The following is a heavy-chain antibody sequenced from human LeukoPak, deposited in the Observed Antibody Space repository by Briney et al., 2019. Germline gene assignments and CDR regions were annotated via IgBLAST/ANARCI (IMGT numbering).Heavy chain of an antibody. CDR1: GFIVSSNY. Sequence: GGSLRLSCAASGFIVSSNYMSWVRQAPGKGLEWVSVIYAGGSTYYADSVKGRFTIPRDNSKNTLYLQMNSLRADDTAVYYCALFLGLGYWGQGTLVTVSS. CDR2: IYAGGST. V-gene: IGHV3-53*01. J-gene: IGHJ4*02. CDR3: ALFLGLGY. D-gene: IGHD3-10*02.